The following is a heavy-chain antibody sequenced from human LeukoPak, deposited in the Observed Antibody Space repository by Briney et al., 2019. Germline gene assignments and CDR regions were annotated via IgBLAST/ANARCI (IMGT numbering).Heavy chain of an antibody. J-gene: IGHJ6*03. V-gene: IGHV3-23*01. CDR3: AKDGGTYPYFLDV. Sequence: GGSLRLSCTASGFTFTNAWMTWVRQTAGKGLQWVSAVSGSGAHTYYADSVKGRFTISRDNSRDTLYLQMNSLRAEDTAIYICAKDGGTYPYFLDVWGKGTTVIVSS. D-gene: IGHD1-26*01. CDR1: GFTFTNAW. CDR2: VSGSGAHT.